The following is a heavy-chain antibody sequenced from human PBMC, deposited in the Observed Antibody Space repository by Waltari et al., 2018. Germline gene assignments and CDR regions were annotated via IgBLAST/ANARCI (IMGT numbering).Heavy chain of an antibody. CDR3: SRGGWHYFDY. CDR1: GAPNSSYY. V-gene: IGHV4-59*01. J-gene: IGHJ4*02. CDR2: IFHSGST. Sequence: QVQLQESGPGLVKPAETLSLTCTVSGAPNSSYYWSWIRQPPGKGLEWIGYIFHSGSTNYNPSLKSRVTISVDTSTNQFSLKLSSVTAADTAVYYCSRGGWHYFDYWGQVTLVTVSS. D-gene: IGHD3-22*01.